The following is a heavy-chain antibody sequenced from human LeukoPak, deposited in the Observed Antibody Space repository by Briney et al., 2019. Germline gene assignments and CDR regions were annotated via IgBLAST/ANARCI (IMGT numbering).Heavy chain of an antibody. D-gene: IGHD5/OR15-5a*01. J-gene: IGHJ6*02. V-gene: IGHV4-38-2*02. CDR3: ARGKVDNSVEDYYYGMDV. CDR2: IYHSGST. CDR1: GYSISSGYY. Sequence: PSETLSLTCTVSGYSISSGYYWGWIRQPPGKGLEWIGSIYHSGSTYYNPSLKSRVTISVDTSKNQFSLKLSSVTAADTAVYYCARGKVDNSVEDYYYGMDVWGQGTTVTVSS.